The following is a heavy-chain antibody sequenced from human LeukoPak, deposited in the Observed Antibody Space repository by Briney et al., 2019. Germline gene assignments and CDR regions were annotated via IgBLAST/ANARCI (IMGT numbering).Heavy chain of an antibody. V-gene: IGHV4-4*07. CDR1: GGPINSYY. J-gene: IGHJ5*02. Sequence: SETLSLTCTVSGGPINSYYWSWIRQPAGKGLEWLGRIYSSGSTNYNPSLKSRVSMSVDTSKNQFSLKLTSVTAADTAVYYCAKGEGGRVAAYNWFDPWGQGTLVTVSS. CDR3: AKGEGGRVAAYNWFDP. D-gene: IGHD6-6*01. CDR2: IYSSGST.